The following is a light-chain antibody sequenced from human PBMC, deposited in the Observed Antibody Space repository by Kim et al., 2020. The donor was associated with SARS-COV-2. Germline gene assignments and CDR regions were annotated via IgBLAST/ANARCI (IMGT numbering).Light chain of an antibody. CDR1: SSDVGGYNY. CDR3: SSYTSSSTPYV. Sequence: QSIPTSCTGTSSDVGGYNYVSWYQQHPGKAPKLMIYDVSNRPSGVSNRFSGSKSGNTASLTISGLQAEDEADYYCSSYTSSSTPYVFGTGTKVTVL. CDR2: DVS. V-gene: IGLV2-14*03. J-gene: IGLJ1*01.